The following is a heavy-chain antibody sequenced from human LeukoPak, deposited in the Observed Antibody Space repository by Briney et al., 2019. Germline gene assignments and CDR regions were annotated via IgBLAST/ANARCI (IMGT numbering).Heavy chain of an antibody. CDR1: GFTVSRYW. Sequence: AGKSLRLSCAASGFTVSRYWMHWVRQAPGKGLVWVERINVEGNYIDYAESVKGRFTISRDSAKNTLYLQMNSVRAEDTAVYSCARDLTGPYDQWGQGTLVTVSS. CDR2: INVEGNYI. CDR3: ARDLTGPYDQ. J-gene: IGHJ4*02. D-gene: IGHD3-22*01. V-gene: IGHV3-74*01.